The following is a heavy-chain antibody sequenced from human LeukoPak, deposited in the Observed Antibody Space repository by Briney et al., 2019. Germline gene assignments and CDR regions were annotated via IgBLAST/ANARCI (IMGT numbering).Heavy chain of an antibody. Sequence: PSEPLSLTCTVSGGSISCYYWCWLPQPPGEALEWIGYLYYSGSTNCNPPLKSRVTISVDTSKNQFSLKLSSVTAADTAVYYCARGRGVGATHAFDIWGQGTMVTVSS. V-gene: IGHV4-59*13. D-gene: IGHD1-26*01. CDR1: GGSISCYY. CDR2: LYYSGST. J-gene: IGHJ3*02. CDR3: ARGRGVGATHAFDI.